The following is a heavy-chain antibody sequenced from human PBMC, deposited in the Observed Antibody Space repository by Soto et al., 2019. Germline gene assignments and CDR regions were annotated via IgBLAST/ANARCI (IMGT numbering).Heavy chain of an antibody. Sequence: PSETLSLTCAVYGGSFSGYYWSWIRQPPGKGLEWIGEINHSGSTNYNPSLKSRVTISVDTSKNQFSLKLSSVTAADTAVYYCARVIRTYNWNHLGNWGQGTLVTVSS. D-gene: IGHD1-20*01. J-gene: IGHJ4*02. V-gene: IGHV4-34*01. CDR1: GGSFSGYY. CDR3: ARVIRTYNWNHLGN. CDR2: INHSGST.